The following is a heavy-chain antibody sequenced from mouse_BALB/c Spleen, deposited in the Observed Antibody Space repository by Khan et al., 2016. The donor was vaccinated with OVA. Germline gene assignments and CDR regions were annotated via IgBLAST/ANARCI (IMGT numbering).Heavy chain of an antibody. CDR3: ASGGYWYFDV. CDR1: GYTFTNYG. J-gene: IGHJ1*01. Sequence: QIQLVQSGPELKKPGETVKISCKASGYTFTNYGMNWVKQAPGKGLKWMGWINTYTGEPTYADDFKGRFAFSLETSASPVFLQINNLKNEDTATYFCASGGYWYFDVWGAGTTVTVSS. V-gene: IGHV9-3-1*01. CDR2: INTYTGEP. D-gene: IGHD1-1*02.